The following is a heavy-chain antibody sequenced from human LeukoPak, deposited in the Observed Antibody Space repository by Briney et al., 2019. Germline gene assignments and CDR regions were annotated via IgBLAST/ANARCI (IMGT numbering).Heavy chain of an antibody. Sequence: SETLSLTCTVSGDSVNSYYWSWIRQPPGKGLEWIGEINHSGSTNYNPSLKSRVTISVDTSKNQFSLKLSSVTAADTAVYYCARGLGYGDSFDYWGQGTLVTVSS. CDR2: INHSGST. V-gene: IGHV4-34*01. CDR1: GDSVNSYY. CDR3: ARGLGYGDSFDY. J-gene: IGHJ4*02. D-gene: IGHD4-17*01.